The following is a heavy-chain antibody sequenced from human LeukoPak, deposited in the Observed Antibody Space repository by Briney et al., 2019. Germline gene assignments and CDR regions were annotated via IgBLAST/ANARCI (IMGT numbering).Heavy chain of an antibody. Sequence: SETLSLTCTVSGAXISSSSYYWGWIRRPPGRGLEWIGSIFYSGSTYYNPSIKSRVTISVDTSKNQFSLKLRSVTAADTAVYYCASTLTYYYGSGSYYIDSWGQGTLVTVSS. CDR3: ASTLTYYYGSGSYYIDS. CDR2: IFYSGST. V-gene: IGHV4-39*01. J-gene: IGHJ4*02. D-gene: IGHD3-10*01. CDR1: GAXISSSSYY.